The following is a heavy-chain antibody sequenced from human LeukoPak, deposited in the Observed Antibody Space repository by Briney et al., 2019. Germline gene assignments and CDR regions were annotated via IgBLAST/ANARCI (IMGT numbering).Heavy chain of an antibody. Sequence: GGSLRLSCAASGFTVSSNYMSWVRQAPGKGLEWVSVIYSGGSTYYADSVKGRFTISRDNSKNTLYLQMNSLRAEDTAVYYCAKDRWASSWYRDYWGQGTLVTVSS. V-gene: IGHV3-53*01. CDR1: GFTVSSNY. CDR3: AKDRWASSWYRDY. CDR2: IYSGGST. D-gene: IGHD6-13*01. J-gene: IGHJ4*02.